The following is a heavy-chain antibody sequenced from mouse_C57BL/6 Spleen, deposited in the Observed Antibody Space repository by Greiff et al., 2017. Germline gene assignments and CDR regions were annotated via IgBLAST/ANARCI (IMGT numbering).Heavy chain of an antibody. Sequence: QVQLQQSGAELVRPGASVKLSCKASGYTFTDYYINWVKQRPGQGLEWIARIYPGSGNTYYNEKFKGKATLTAEKSSSTAYMQLSSLTSEDSAVYFCAGGMTTVDYAMDYWGQGTSVTVSS. CDR1: GYTFTDYY. V-gene: IGHV1-76*01. D-gene: IGHD1-1*01. CDR2: IYPGSGNT. J-gene: IGHJ4*01. CDR3: AGGMTTVDYAMDY.